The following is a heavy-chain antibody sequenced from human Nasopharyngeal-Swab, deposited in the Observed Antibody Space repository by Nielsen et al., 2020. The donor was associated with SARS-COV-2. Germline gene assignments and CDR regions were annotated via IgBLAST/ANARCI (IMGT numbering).Heavy chain of an antibody. Sequence: WIRQPPGKGLEWVSSISGSSSYIYYADSVKGRFTISRDNAKNSLYLQMNSLRAEDTAVYYCARDLSGYWVSFDYWGQGTLVTVSS. CDR3: ARDLSGYWVSFDY. D-gene: IGHD5-12*01. J-gene: IGHJ4*02. CDR2: ISGSSSYI. V-gene: IGHV3-21*01.